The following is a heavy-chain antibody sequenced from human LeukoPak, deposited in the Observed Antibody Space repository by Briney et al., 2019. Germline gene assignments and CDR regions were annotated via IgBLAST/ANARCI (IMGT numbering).Heavy chain of an antibody. D-gene: IGHD2-2*01. CDR3: ARHKRAAMSSFDY. CDR1: GGSISSSSYY. CDR2: IYYSGST. J-gene: IGHJ4*02. Sequence: LETLSLTCTVSGGSISSSSYYWGWIRQPPGKGLEWIGSIYYSGSTYYNPSLKSRVTISVDTSKNQFSLKLSSVTAADTAVYYCARHKRAAMSSFDYWGQGTLVTVSS. V-gene: IGHV4-39*01.